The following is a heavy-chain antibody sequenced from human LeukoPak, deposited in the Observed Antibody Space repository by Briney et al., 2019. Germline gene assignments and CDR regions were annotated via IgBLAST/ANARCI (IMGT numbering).Heavy chain of an antibody. J-gene: IGHJ4*02. CDR2: INQSGST. CDR3: ARHDSSSWPVTY. D-gene: IGHD6-13*01. V-gene: IGHV4-34*01. CDR1: GGSFSGYY. Sequence: PSETLSLTCGVYGGSFSGYYWSWIRQPPGKGLEWIGEINQSGSTNYNPSLKSRVTISVDTSKNQFSLKMNSVTAADTAVYYCARHDSSSWPVTYWGQGTLVTVSS.